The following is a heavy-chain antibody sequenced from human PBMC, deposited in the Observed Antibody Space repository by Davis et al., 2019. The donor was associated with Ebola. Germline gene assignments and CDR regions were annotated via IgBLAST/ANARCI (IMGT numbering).Heavy chain of an antibody. CDR3: ARAAAVGVFSYDY. J-gene: IGHJ4*02. Sequence: MPSETLSLTCVVSAKWCSWVRQTPGKGLEWIGEIYDSGRANYNPSLKSRITISVDRSKNQFSLQLTSVTAADTGVYYCARAAAVGVFSYDYWGQGTLVTVSS. V-gene: IGHV4/OR15-8*01. CDR1: AKW. CDR2: IYDSGRA. D-gene: IGHD6-13*01.